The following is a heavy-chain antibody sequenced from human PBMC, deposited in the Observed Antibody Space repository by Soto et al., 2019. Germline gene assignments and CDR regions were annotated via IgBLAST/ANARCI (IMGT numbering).Heavy chain of an antibody. CDR1: GFTFSSYS. CDR3: ARGVTGDNYYYGMDV. Sequence: EVQLVESGGGLVKPGGSLRLSCAASGFTFSSYSMNWVRQAPGKGLEWVSSISSSSSYIYYADSVKGRFTISRDNAKNSLYLQMNRLRAEDTAVYYCARGVTGDNYYYGMDVWGQGTTVTVSS. J-gene: IGHJ6*02. D-gene: IGHD7-27*01. V-gene: IGHV3-21*01. CDR2: ISSSSSYI.